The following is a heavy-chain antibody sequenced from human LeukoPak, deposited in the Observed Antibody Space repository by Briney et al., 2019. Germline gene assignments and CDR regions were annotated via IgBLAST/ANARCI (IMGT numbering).Heavy chain of an antibody. V-gene: IGHV4-59*01. CDR2: IYYSGST. CDR1: GGSISSYY. Sequence: SQTLSLTCTVSGGSISSYYWSWIRQPPGKGLEWIGYIYYSGSTNYNPSLKSRVTISVDTSKNQFSLKLSAVTAADTAVYYCARGSSGWYVDYWGQGTLVTVSS. J-gene: IGHJ4*02. CDR3: ARGSSGWYVDY. D-gene: IGHD6-19*01.